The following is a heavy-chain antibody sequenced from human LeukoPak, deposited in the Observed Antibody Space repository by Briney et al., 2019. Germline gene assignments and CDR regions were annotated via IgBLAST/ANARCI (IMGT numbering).Heavy chain of an antibody. J-gene: IGHJ4*02. CDR2: INHSGST. CDR1: GGSFSGYY. D-gene: IGHD6-6*01. CDR3: ARQAARGFDY. V-gene: IGHV4-34*01. Sequence: PSETLSLTCAVYGGSFSGYYWSWIRQPPGKGLEWIGEINHSGSTNYNPSLKSRVTISVDTSKNQFSLKLSSVTAADTAVYYCARQAARGFDYWGPGTLVTVSS.